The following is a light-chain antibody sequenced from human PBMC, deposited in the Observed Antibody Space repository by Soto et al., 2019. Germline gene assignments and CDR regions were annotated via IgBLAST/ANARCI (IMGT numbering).Light chain of an antibody. Sequence: DIQMTQSPSTLSASVGDRVTITCRASQYISSWLAWYQQKPGKAPKLLIYKASSLESGVPSRFSGSGSGTELTRTISSLQPDDFATYYCQQYNSQRTFGQGTKVEIK. CDR1: QYISSW. V-gene: IGKV1-5*03. CDR2: KAS. CDR3: QQYNSQRT. J-gene: IGKJ1*01.